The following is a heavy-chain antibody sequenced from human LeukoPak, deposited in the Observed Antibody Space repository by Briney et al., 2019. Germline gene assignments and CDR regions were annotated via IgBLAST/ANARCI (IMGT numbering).Heavy chain of an antibody. D-gene: IGHD5-24*01. CDR1: GFTFSDYH. Sequence: GGSLRLSCAASGFTFSDYHMSWIRQAPGKGLEWVSYISSSGSTIYYADPVKGRFTISRDNAKNSLYLQMNSLRAEDTAVYYCARERERSDWFGPWGQGTLVTVSS. CDR3: ARERERSDWFGP. V-gene: IGHV3-11*01. CDR2: ISSSGSTI. J-gene: IGHJ5*02.